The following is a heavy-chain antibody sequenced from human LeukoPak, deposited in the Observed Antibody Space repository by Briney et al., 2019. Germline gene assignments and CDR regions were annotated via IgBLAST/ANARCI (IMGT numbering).Heavy chain of an antibody. CDR1: GFTFSSYA. CDR2: ISYDGSNK. J-gene: IGHJ5*02. Sequence: GRSLRLSCAASGFTFSSYAMHWVRQAPGKGPEWVAVISYDGSNKYYADSVKGRFTISRDNSKNTLYLQMNSLRAEDTAVYYCARGHGADWFDPWGQGTLVTVSS. CDR3: ARGHGADWFDP. D-gene: IGHD4-17*01. V-gene: IGHV3-30-3*01.